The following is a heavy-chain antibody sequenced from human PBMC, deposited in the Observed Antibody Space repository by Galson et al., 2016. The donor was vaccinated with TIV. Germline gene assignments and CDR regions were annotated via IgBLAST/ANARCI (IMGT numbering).Heavy chain of an antibody. V-gene: IGHV1-3*04. CDR2: INTGSGNT. J-gene: IGHJ4*02. CDR3: ARGATSDWPFDY. D-gene: IGHD6-19*01. Sequence: SVKVSCKASGYTFTTYAMHWVRRAPGQGLEWMGWINTGSGNTKYSQMVQGRVTISRDTSASTAYMELSSLTSEDTAMYYCARGATSDWPFDYWGQATLVTVSS. CDR1: GYTFTTYA.